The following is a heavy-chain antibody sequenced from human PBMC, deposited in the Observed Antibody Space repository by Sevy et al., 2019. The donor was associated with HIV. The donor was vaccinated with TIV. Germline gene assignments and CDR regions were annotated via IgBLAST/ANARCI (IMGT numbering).Heavy chain of an antibody. CDR2: ISAYDGNT. V-gene: IGHV1-18*04. D-gene: IGHD3-10*01. Sequence: ASVKVSCKTSGYTFNTFGINWVRQAPGQGLQWVGWISAYDGNTKFVPNLQGRVSMTTETSTSTVYMELKNLRSDDTAVYYCARDSIPLVQGIIITPYYYGMDVWGQGTTVTVSS. CDR1: GYTFNTFG. CDR3: ARDSIPLVQGIIITPYYYGMDV. J-gene: IGHJ6*02.